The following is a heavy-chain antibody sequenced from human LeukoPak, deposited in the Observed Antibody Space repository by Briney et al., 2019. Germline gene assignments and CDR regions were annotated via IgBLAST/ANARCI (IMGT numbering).Heavy chain of an antibody. Sequence: ASVKVSCKTSGYTFTDFGINWVRQAPGKGLEWMGGFDSENGETIYAQKFQGRVTMTEDTSTDTAYMELSSLRSEDTALYYCTSLLADLQGYYFDDWGQGTLVTVSS. D-gene: IGHD6-19*01. CDR2: FDSENGET. CDR1: GYTFTDFG. J-gene: IGHJ4*02. V-gene: IGHV1-24*01. CDR3: TSLLADLQGYYFDD.